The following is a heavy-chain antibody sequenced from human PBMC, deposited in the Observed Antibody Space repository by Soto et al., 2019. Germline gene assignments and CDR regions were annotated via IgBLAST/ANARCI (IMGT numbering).Heavy chain of an antibody. CDR2: ISWNSGSI. CDR3: AKDKSPLLWFGELPPVFDY. CDR1: GFTFDDYA. Sequence: EVQLVESGGGLVQPGRSLRLSCAASGFTFDDYAMHWDRQAPGKGLEWVSGISWNSGSIGYADSVKGRFTISRDNAKNSLYLQMNSLRAEDTALYYCAKDKSPLLWFGELPPVFDYWGQGTLVTVSS. D-gene: IGHD3-10*01. V-gene: IGHV3-9*01. J-gene: IGHJ4*02.